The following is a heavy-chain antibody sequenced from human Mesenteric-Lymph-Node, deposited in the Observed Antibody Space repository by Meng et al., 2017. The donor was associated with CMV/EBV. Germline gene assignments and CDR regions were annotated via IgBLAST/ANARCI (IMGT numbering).Heavy chain of an antibody. D-gene: IGHD6-19*01. CDR1: GFTFNSYA. CDR2: ISGSGGST. Sequence: GESLKISCAASGFTFNSYAMSWVRQAPGKGLEWVSGISGSGGSTYYADSVKGRFTISRDTSKNTLYLQMSSLRAEDTAVYFCAKEGSGWSFDYWGQGTMVTVSS. CDR3: AKEGSGWSFDY. V-gene: IGHV3-23*01. J-gene: IGHJ4*02.